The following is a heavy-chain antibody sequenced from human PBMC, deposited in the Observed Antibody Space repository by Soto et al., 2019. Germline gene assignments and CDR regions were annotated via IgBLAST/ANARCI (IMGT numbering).Heavy chain of an antibody. D-gene: IGHD6-13*01. J-gene: IGHJ4*02. CDR2: IYYSGST. CDR3: AREGIVAAVDY. Sequence: QVQLQESGPGLVKPSETLSLTCTVSGGSISSYYWSWIRQPPGKGLEWIGYIYYSGSTNYNPSLKSRVTISVDTSKNQFSLKLSSVTAAVTAVYYCAREGIVAAVDYWGQGTLVTVSS. CDR1: GGSISSYY. V-gene: IGHV4-59*01.